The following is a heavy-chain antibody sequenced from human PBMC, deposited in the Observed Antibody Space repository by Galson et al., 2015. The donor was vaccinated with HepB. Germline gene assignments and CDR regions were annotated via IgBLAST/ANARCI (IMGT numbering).Heavy chain of an antibody. J-gene: IGHJ4*02. D-gene: IGHD2-2*02. CDR1: GFTFSSYW. CDR2: INSEGSST. V-gene: IGHV3-74*01. CDR3: AKRGPGYCSTTTCYKTFDY. Sequence: SLRLSCAASGFTFSSYWMHWVRQAPGKGLVWVSRINSEGSSTNYADSVKGRFTISRDNAKNTLYLQMNSLRADDTAVYYCAKRGPGYCSTTTCYKTFDYWGQGTLVTVSS.